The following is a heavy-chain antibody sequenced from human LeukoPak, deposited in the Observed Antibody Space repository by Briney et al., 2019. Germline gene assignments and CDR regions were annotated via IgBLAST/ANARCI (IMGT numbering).Heavy chain of an antibody. CDR2: TYYRSKWYT. D-gene: IGHD1-1*01. CDR3: ARSTGPIDY. CDR1: GDSVSSNSAA. Sequence: SQTLSLTCAISGDSVSSNSAAWNWIRQSPSRGLEWLGRTYYRSKWYTYYAVSVKSRISINRDTSRNQISLQLNSVTPEDTAVYYCARSTGPIDYWGQGTLVTVSS. J-gene: IGHJ4*02. V-gene: IGHV6-1*01.